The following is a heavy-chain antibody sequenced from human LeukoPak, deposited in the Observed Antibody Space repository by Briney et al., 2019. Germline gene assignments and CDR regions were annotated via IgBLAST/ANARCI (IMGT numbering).Heavy chain of an antibody. CDR3: ARDRPHSSSWYNWFGP. CDR2: IKQDGSEK. V-gene: IGHV3-7*01. D-gene: IGHD6-13*01. Sequence: GGSLRLSCAASGFTFSSYWMSWVRQAPGKGLEWVANIKQDGSEKYYVDSVKGRFTISRDNAKNSLYLQMNSLRAEDTAVYYCARDRPHSSSWYNWFGPWGQGTLVTVSS. CDR1: GFTFSSYW. J-gene: IGHJ5*02.